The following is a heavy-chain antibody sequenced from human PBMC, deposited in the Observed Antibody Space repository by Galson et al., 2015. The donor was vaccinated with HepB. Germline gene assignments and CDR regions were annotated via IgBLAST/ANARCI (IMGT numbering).Heavy chain of an antibody. Sequence: SVKVSCKASGYTFNGNYIHWVRQAPGQGLEWRGIINPTGGSTNYAKRLQGRVTMTRDTSTSTVYMELSSLRSEDTAVYYCARAGLWDVVTVPAARQYFDYWGQGTLVAVSS. V-gene: IGHV1-46*02. CDR2: INPTGGST. D-gene: IGHD2-2*01. J-gene: IGHJ4*02. CDR3: ARAGLWDVVTVPAARQYFDY. CDR1: GYTFNGNY.